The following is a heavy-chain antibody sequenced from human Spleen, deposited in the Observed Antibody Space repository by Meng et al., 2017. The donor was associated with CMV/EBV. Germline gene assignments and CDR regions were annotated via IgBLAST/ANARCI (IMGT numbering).Heavy chain of an antibody. Sequence: GSLRLSCAVYGGSFSGYYWSWIRQPPGKGLEWIGEINHSGSTNYNPSLKSRVTISVDTSKNQFSLKLSSVTAADTAVYYCAREIVTYGMDVWGQGTTVTVSS. D-gene: IGHD2-15*01. CDR2: INHSGST. CDR1: GGSFSGYY. J-gene: IGHJ6*02. V-gene: IGHV4-34*01. CDR3: AREIVTYGMDV.